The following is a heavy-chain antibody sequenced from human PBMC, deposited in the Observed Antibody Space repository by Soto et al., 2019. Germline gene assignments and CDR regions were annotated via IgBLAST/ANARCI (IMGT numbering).Heavy chain of an antibody. CDR1: GFTFSSYA. D-gene: IGHD5-18*01. CDR3: ARDLRHSYGYLEVDDY. Sequence: QVQLVESGGGVVQPGRSLRLSCAASGFTFSSYAMHWVRQAPGKGLEWVAVISYDGSNKYYADSVKGRFTNSRDNSKNTLYLQMNSLRAEDTAVYYCARDLRHSYGYLEVDDYWGQGTLVTVSS. CDR2: ISYDGSNK. J-gene: IGHJ4*02. V-gene: IGHV3-30-3*01.